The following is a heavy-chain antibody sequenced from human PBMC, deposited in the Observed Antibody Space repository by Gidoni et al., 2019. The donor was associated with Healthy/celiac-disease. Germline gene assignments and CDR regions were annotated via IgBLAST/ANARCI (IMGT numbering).Heavy chain of an antibody. CDR2: ISWNSGSI. D-gene: IGHD3-9*01. CDR1: GFTFDDYA. CDR3: AKGWGYYDILTGYPDFDY. Sequence: EVQLVESGGGLVQPGRSLRLSCAASGFTFDDYAMHWVRQAPGKGLEWVSGISWNSGSIGYADSVKGRFTISRDNAKNSLYLQMNSLRAEDTALYYCAKGWGYYDILTGYPDFDYWGQGTLVTVSS. V-gene: IGHV3-9*01. J-gene: IGHJ4*02.